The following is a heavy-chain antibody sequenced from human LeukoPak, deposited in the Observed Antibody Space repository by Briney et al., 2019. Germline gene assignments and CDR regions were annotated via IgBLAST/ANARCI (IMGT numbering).Heavy chain of an antibody. D-gene: IGHD2-15*01. CDR1: GVTFSSYD. CDR2: ISDSGGST. CDR3: ATPRGIVVVVAAPSFDF. Sequence: PGGSLRLSCAASGVTFSSYDMSWVRQDPGKGLEWVSSISDSGGSTYYADSVKGRFTVSRDNSKNTLYLQVSSLRADDTAVYYCATPRGIVVVVAAPSFDFWGQGTLVTVSS. J-gene: IGHJ4*02. V-gene: IGHV3-23*01.